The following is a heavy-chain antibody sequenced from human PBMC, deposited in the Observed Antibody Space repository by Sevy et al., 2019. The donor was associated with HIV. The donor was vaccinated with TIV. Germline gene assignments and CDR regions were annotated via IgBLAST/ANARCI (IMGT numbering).Heavy chain of an antibody. CDR1: GFTFSSYSLSSYS. CDR2: ISSRSSYI. CDR3: ARDRGVGTSSYGMDV. J-gene: IGHJ6*02. Sequence: GGSLRLSCAASGFTFSSYSLSSYSMNWVRQAPGKGLEWVSSISSRSSYIFYADSVKGRFTISRDNAKNSLYLQMNSLRAEDTAVYYCARDRGVGTSSYGMDVWGQGTTVTVSS. V-gene: IGHV3-21*01. D-gene: IGHD1-26*01.